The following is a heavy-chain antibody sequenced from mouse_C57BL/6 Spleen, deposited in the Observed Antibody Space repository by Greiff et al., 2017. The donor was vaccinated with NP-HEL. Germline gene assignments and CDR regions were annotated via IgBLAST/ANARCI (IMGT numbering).Heavy chain of an antibody. CDR2: IDPSDSYT. Sequence: VQLQQPGAELVMPGASVKLSCKASGYTFTSYWMHWVKQRPGQGLEWIGEIDPSDSYTNYNQKIKGKSTLTVDKSSRTAYMQLSSLTSEDSAVYYCARTGTAMDYWGQGTSVTVSS. D-gene: IGHD4-1*01. CDR1: GYTFTSYW. J-gene: IGHJ4*01. V-gene: IGHV1-69*01. CDR3: ARTGTAMDY.